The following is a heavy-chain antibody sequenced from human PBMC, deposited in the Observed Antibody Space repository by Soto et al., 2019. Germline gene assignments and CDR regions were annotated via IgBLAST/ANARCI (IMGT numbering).Heavy chain of an antibody. CDR3: ARERGDYCGY. V-gene: IGHV3-33*01. CDR2: IWYDGSNK. Sequence: VQLVESGGGVVQPGRSLRLSCAASGFTFSSYGMHWVRQAPGKGLEWVAVIWYDGSNKYYADSVKGRFTISRDNSKNTPYLQMNSMRAGDRAGYYCARERGDYCGYWGKGTLVTVSS. D-gene: IGHD7-27*01. CDR1: GFTFSSYG. J-gene: IGHJ4*02.